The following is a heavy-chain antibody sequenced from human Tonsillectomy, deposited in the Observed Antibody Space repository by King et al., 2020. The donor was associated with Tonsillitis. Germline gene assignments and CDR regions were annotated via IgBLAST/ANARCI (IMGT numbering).Heavy chain of an antibody. J-gene: IGHJ4*02. Sequence: VQLVESGGGVVQPGRSLRLACAASGLTFSIHAIHWVPQAPGKGLEWVALISFDGTNKNYADSVKGRFTISRDNSKNTLYLQIDSLRAEDTAVYYCARRNNWSFDYWGQGTLVTVSS. D-gene: IGHD1-1*01. CDR2: ISFDGTNK. CDR1: GLTFSIHA. V-gene: IGHV3-30-3*01. CDR3: ARRNNWSFDY.